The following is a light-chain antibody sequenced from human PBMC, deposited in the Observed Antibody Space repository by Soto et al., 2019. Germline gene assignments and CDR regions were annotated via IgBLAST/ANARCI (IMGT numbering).Light chain of an antibody. Sequence: DIQVTQSPSSLSASVGDSVSIACRTSQRIGTFLNWYQQRQGRAPNLLIYSASTLQSGVPSRFNAGGSGTEFTLTISSLQPDDFATYYCQHYNSYGTFGQGTKVDIK. CDR2: SAS. CDR3: QHYNSYGT. V-gene: IGKV1-39*01. CDR1: QRIGTF. J-gene: IGKJ1*01.